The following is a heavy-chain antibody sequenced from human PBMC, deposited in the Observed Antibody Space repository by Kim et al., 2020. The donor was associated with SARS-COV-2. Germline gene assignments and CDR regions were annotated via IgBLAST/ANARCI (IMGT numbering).Heavy chain of an antibody. J-gene: IGHJ4*02. CDR1: GFTFSSYA. V-gene: IGHV3-23*01. D-gene: IGHD1-26*01. CDR3: AKDSGSYSSYLDYFEY. Sequence: GGSLRLSCAASGFTFSSYAMSWVRQAPGKGLEWVSGISGSGGSTYYADSVKGRFTISRDNSKNTLYLLMTSLRAEDTAVYYCAKDSGSYSSYLDYFEYWGQGTPVTVSS. CDR2: ISGSGGST.